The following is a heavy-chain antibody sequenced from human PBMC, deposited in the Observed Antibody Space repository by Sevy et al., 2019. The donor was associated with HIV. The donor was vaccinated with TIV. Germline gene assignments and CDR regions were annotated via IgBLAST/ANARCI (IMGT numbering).Heavy chain of an antibody. CDR2: ISGSGGST. D-gene: IGHD3-3*01. J-gene: IGHJ3*02. V-gene: IGHV3-23*01. Sequence: GGSLRLSCAASGFTFSSYAMSWVRQAPGKGLEWVSAISGSGGSTYYADSVKGRFTISRDNSKNMLYLQMNSLRAEDTAVYYCAKAIFGVVITDAFDIWGQGTMVTVSS. CDR1: GFTFSSYA. CDR3: AKAIFGVVITDAFDI.